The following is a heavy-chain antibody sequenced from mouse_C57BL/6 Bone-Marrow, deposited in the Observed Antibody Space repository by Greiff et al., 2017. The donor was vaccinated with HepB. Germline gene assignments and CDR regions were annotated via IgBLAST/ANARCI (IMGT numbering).Heavy chain of an antibody. J-gene: IGHJ4*01. CDR3: ARRDYYGSSSYAMDY. CDR1: GFTFSDYG. V-gene: IGHV5-15*01. Sequence: EVQLQESGGGLVQPGGSLKLSCAASGFTFSDYGMAWVRQAPRKGPEWVAFISNLAYSIYYADTVTGRFTISRENAKNTLYLEMSSLRSEDTAMYYCARRDYYGSSSYAMDYWGQGTSVTVSS. D-gene: IGHD1-1*01. CDR2: ISNLAYSI.